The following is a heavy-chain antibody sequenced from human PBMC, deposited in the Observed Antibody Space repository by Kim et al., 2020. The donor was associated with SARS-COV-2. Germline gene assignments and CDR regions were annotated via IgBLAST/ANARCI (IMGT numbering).Heavy chain of an antibody. CDR1: GFTFSSYG. Sequence: GGSLRLSCAASGFTFSSYGMHWVRQAPGKGLEWVAVIWYDGSNKYYADSVKGRFTISRDNYKTTLYLQMNSLRAEDTAVYYCARDLLVGATSYGMDVWGQGTTVTVSS. D-gene: IGHD1-26*01. J-gene: IGHJ6*02. V-gene: IGHV3-33*01. CDR3: ARDLLVGATSYGMDV. CDR2: IWYDGSNK.